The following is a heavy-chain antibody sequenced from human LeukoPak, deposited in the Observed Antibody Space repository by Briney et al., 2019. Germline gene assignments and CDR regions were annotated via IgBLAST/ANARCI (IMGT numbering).Heavy chain of an antibody. CDR3: AKVDVVVTAISGFDY. J-gene: IGHJ4*02. Sequence: PGGSLRLSCAASGFTFSSYAMSWVRQAPGKGLEWVSAISGSGGNTYYADSVKGRFTISRDNSKNTLYLQMNSLRAEDTAVYYCAKVDVVVTAISGFDYWGQGTLVTVSS. CDR1: GFTFSSYA. D-gene: IGHD2-21*02. CDR2: ISGSGGNT. V-gene: IGHV3-23*01.